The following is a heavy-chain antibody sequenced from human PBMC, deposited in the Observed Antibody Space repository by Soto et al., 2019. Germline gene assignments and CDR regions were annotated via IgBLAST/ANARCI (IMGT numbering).Heavy chain of an antibody. D-gene: IGHD1-26*01. CDR2: IYYSGST. J-gene: IGHJ6*02. V-gene: IGHV4-30-4*01. Sequence: LSLTCTVSGGSISSGDYYWSWIRQPPGKGLEWIGYIYYSGSTYYNPSLKSRVTISVDTSKNQFSLKLSSVTAADTAVYYCARDGSAVGYYYGMDVWGQGTTVTVSS. CDR1: GGSISSGDYY. CDR3: ARDGSAVGYYYGMDV.